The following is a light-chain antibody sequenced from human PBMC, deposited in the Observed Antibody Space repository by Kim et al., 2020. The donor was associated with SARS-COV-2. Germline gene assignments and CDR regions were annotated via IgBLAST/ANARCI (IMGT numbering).Light chain of an antibody. CDR3: QHRSDWPPYT. V-gene: IGKV3-11*01. J-gene: IGKJ2*01. Sequence: LARGERAHLSCRASQSVSDFLAWYQAKPGQAPRLLIYDASRRAPGIPGRFAGSGAGTDFTLTITSLEPEDSAVYYCQHRSDWPPYTFGQGTKLEI. CDR1: QSVSDF. CDR2: DAS.